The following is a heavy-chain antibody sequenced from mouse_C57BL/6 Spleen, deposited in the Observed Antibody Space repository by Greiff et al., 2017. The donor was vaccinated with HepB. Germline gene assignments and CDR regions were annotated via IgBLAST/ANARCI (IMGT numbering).Heavy chain of an antibody. CDR3: TRWDYDDGRYYFDY. CDR1: GYTFTDYE. D-gene: IGHD2-4*01. CDR2: IDPETGGT. Sequence: QVQLKESGAELVRPGASVTLSCKASGYTFTDYEMHWVKQTPVHGLEWIGAIDPETGGTAYNQKFKGKAILTADKSSSTAYMELRSLTSEDSAVYYCTRWDYDDGRYYFDYWGQGTTLTVSS. J-gene: IGHJ2*01. V-gene: IGHV1-15*01.